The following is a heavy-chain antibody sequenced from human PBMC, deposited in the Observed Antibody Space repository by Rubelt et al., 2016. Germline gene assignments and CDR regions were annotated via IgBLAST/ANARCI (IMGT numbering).Heavy chain of an antibody. CDR2: IYYSGST. D-gene: IGHD6-19*01. Sequence: QLQLQESGPGLVKPSETLSLTCTVSGGSLRSSSYYWGWIRQPPGKGLEWIGSIYYSGSTYYNPSLKSRVTISVDTAKNQFSLKLSSVTAADTAVYYCARGEEQWLGEYFQHWGQGTLVTVSS. CDR1: GGSLRSSSYY. J-gene: IGHJ1*01. V-gene: IGHV4-39*07. CDR3: ARGEEQWLGEYFQH.